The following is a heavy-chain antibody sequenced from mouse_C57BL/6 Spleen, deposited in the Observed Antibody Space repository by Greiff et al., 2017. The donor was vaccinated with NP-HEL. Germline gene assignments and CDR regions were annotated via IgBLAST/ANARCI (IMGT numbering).Heavy chain of an antibody. CDR1: GYTFTSYW. CDR2: IYPGSGST. CDR3: ARWEAQATFDY. Sequence: QVQLQQPGAELVKPGASVKMSCKASGYTFTSYWITWVKQRPGQGLEWIGDIYPGSGSTNYNEKFKSKATLTVDTASSTAYMQLSSLTSEYSAVYYCARWEAQATFDYWGQGTTLTVSS. D-gene: IGHD3-2*02. J-gene: IGHJ2*01. V-gene: IGHV1-55*01.